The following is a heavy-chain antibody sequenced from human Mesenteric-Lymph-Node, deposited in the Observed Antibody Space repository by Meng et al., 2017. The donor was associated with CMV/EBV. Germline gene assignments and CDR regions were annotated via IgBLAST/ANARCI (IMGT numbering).Heavy chain of an antibody. CDR1: GFTFSNYG. CDR3: ARSGGSYPNDY. V-gene: IGHV3-53*01. Sequence: GESLKISCAASGFTFSNYGMSWVRQAPGKGLEWVSVIYNDGRTYYADSVKGRFTISSDNSKNTLYLHMNSLKAEDTAVYYCARSGGSYPNDYWGQGTLVTVSS. CDR2: IYNDGRT. J-gene: IGHJ4*02. D-gene: IGHD1-26*01.